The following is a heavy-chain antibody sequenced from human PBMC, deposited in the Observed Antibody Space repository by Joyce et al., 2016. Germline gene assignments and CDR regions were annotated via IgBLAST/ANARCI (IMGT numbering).Heavy chain of an antibody. J-gene: IGHJ4*02. D-gene: IGHD3-9*01. Sequence: QGQLVESGGGVVQPGRSLRLSCPASGFTFSNYGMHWVRQAPGKGLEWVAVISYDGSNKHYGDSVKGRFTISRDNSKNTLYLQMNSLRAEDTAVYYCAGGILTGYFDYWGQGTLVTVSS. CDR3: AGGILTGYFDY. V-gene: IGHV3-30*03. CDR2: ISYDGSNK. CDR1: GFTFSNYG.